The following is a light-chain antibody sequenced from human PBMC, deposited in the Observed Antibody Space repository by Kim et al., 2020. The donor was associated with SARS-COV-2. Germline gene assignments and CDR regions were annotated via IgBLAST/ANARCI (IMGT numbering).Light chain of an antibody. CDR1: QSVSSTY. J-gene: IGKJ4*01. V-gene: IGKV3-20*01. Sequence: LSPGERATLSCRASQSVSSTYLAWYQQKPGQAPRLLIYGASSRATGIPDRFSGSGSGTDFTLTISRLEPEDFAIYYCQQYGASFLTFGGGTKVEI. CDR3: QQYGASFLT. CDR2: GAS.